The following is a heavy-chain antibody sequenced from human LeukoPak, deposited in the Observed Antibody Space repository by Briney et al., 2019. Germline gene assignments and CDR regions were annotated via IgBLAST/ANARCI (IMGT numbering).Heavy chain of an antibody. CDR1: DGDIYTSPYY. CDR2: VYYSGST. D-gene: IGHD4-17*01. V-gene: IGHV4-39*01. Sequence: SETLSLTCTFSDGDIYTSPYYWGWIRQPPGKGLEWIGSVYYSGSTYYNPSLKSRVTISIDTSKKQFSLRVNSVTAADTAVYYCARFFKGGDNGDYSDYWGQGTLVTVSS. CDR3: ARFFKGGDNGDYSDY. J-gene: IGHJ4*02.